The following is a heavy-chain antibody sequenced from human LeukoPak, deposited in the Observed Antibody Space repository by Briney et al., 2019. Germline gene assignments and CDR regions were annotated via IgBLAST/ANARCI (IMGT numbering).Heavy chain of an antibody. CDR2: IKQDGSEK. Sequence: GGSLRLSCAASGFTFSSYWMSWVRQAPGKGLEWVANIKQDGSEKYYVDSVKGRFTISRDNAKNSLYLQMNSLRAEDTAVYYCARRKGGGRADIVVVVAAFDYRGQGTLVTVSS. CDR3: ARRKGGGRADIVVVVAAFDY. CDR1: GFTFSSYW. D-gene: IGHD2-15*01. J-gene: IGHJ4*02. V-gene: IGHV3-7*01.